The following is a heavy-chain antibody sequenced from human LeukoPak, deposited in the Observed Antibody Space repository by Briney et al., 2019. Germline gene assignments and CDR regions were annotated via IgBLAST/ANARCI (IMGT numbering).Heavy chain of an antibody. V-gene: IGHV1-2*02. CDR2: INPNRGGT. CDR3: ASETPSISDAFDI. Sequence: ASVKVSCKASGYTFTGYYVHWGRQAPGQGLEWMGWINPNRGGTNYAQKLQGRVTMTRDTSISTAYMELSRLRSDDTAVYYCASETPSISDAFDIWGQGTMVTVSS. CDR1: GYTFTGYY. J-gene: IGHJ3*02. D-gene: IGHD2-21*01.